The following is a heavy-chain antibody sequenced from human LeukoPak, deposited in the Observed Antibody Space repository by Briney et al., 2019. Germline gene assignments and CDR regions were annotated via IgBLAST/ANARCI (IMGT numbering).Heavy chain of an antibody. CDR3: ARGTVTLGGQYYMDV. Sequence: ASVKVSCKASGYTFTSYYMHWVRHAPGQGLEWMGIINPSGGSTSYAPKFQGRVTMTRDMSTSTVYMELSSLRSEDTAVYYCARGTVTLGGQYYMDVWGKGTTVTVSS. CDR2: INPSGGST. CDR1: GYTFTSYY. D-gene: IGHD1-1*01. J-gene: IGHJ6*03. V-gene: IGHV1-46*01.